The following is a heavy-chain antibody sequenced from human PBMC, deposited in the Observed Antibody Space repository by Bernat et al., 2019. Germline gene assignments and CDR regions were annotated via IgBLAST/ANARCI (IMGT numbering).Heavy chain of an antibody. Sequence: QVQLQQSGPGLVKPSQTLSLTCAISGDSVSSNSAAWNWIRQSPSRGREWLGRTYYRSKWYNDYAVSVNSRITINPDTSKNQFSLQLNSVTPEDTAVYYCARDIPNGVVGANYYYYGMDVWGQGTTVTVSS. V-gene: IGHV6-1*01. CDR3: ARDIPNGVVGANYYYYGMDV. CDR1: GDSVSSNSAA. D-gene: IGHD1-26*01. CDR2: TYYRSKWYN. J-gene: IGHJ6*02.